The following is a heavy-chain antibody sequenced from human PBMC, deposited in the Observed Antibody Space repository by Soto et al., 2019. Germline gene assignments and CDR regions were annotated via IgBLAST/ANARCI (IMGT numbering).Heavy chain of an antibody. Sequence: SETLSLTCAVYGGSFSGYYWSWIRQPPGKGLEWIGEINHSGSTNYNPSLKSRVTISVDTSKNQFSLKLSSVTAADTAVYYCARRPIAVAHYEYFQPWGQGTLVT. CDR3: ARRPIAVAHYEYFQP. D-gene: IGHD6-19*01. CDR2: INHSGST. CDR1: GGSFSGYY. J-gene: IGHJ1*01. V-gene: IGHV4-34*01.